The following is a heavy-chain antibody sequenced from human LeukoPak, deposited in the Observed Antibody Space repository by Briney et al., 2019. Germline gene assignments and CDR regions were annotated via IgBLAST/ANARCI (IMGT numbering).Heavy chain of an antibody. D-gene: IGHD3-10*01. CDR1: GFTFSSYG. CDR2: IGTAGDT. CDR3: ARAGYGSGSPYYGMDV. J-gene: IGHJ6*02. Sequence: GGSLRLSCAASGFTFSSYGLHWVRQVTGKGLEWVSAIGTAGDTYYPGSVKGRFTISRENAKNSLYLQMNSLRVGDTAAYYCARAGYGSGSPYYGMDVWGPGTTVTVSS. V-gene: IGHV3-13*01.